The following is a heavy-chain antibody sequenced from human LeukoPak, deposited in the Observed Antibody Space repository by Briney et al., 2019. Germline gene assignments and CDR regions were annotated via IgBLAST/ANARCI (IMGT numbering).Heavy chain of an antibody. CDR3: ARAGAAAGTPFDY. Sequence: ASVKVSCKASGYTFSSYGISWVRQAPGQGLGWMGWITSYNGNTKYAQQLQGRVTMTTDTSTGTAYMELRSLRSDDTAVYYCARAGAAAGTPFDYWGQGTLVTVSS. V-gene: IGHV1-18*01. CDR1: GYTFSSYG. CDR2: ITSYNGNT. D-gene: IGHD6-13*01. J-gene: IGHJ4*02.